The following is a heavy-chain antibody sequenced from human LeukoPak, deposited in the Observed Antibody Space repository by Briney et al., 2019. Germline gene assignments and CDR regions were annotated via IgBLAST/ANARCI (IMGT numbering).Heavy chain of an antibody. Sequence: PSETLSLTCTVSGDSISSGDYYWSWIRQPPGKGLEWFGHIYYSGSTYYNPSLKSRITISVDTSKNQFSLELSSVTAADTAVYYCARRRGDFWSGYYFDYWGQGTLVTVSS. CDR2: IYYSGST. CDR3: ARRRGDFWSGYYFDY. V-gene: IGHV4-30-4*08. CDR1: GDSISSGDYY. J-gene: IGHJ4*02. D-gene: IGHD3-3*01.